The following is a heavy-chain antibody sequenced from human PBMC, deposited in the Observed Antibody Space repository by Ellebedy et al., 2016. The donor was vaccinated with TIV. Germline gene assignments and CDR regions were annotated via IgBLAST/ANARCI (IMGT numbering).Heavy chain of an antibody. CDR2: ISARGIT. CDR3: ATERRSGYPDVAYYFDF. D-gene: IGHD3-3*01. CDR1: GGSISPSF. Sequence: SETLSLXXTVSGGSISPSFWSWVRQPAGGGLEWIGHISARGITNYNPSVKSRITMSLDTSRNRLSLNLRSVTAADTAVYYCATERRSGYPDVAYYFDFWGQGTLVSVSS. J-gene: IGHJ4*02. V-gene: IGHV4-4*07.